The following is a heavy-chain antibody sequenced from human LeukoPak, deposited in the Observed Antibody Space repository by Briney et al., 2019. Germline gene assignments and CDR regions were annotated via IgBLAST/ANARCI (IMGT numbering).Heavy chain of an antibody. CDR1: GGTFSSYA. V-gene: IGHV1-69*13. J-gene: IGHJ1*01. D-gene: IGHD3-9*01. CDR2: IIPIFGTA. CDR3: ARSPPFYDILTGLLKGGYFQH. Sequence: SVKVSCKAPGGTFSSYAISWVRQAPGQGLEWMGGIIPIFGTANYAQKFQGRVTITADESTSTAYMELSSLRSEDTAVYYCARSPPFYDILTGLLKGGYFQHWGQGTLVTVSS.